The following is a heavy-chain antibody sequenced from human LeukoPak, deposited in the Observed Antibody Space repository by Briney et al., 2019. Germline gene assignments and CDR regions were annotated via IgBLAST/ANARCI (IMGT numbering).Heavy chain of an antibody. Sequence: GASVKVSCMTSAYTFTGYYMHWVRQAPGQGLEWVAWINPNSGDTTYAQSFQGRVTVTRDTSTSTAYMELSSLRSEDTAVYYCARKRYSSSWYIFDPWGQGTLVTVSS. CDR1: AYTFTGYY. CDR3: ARKRYSSSWYIFDP. J-gene: IGHJ5*02. D-gene: IGHD6-13*01. V-gene: IGHV1-2*02. CDR2: INPNSGDT.